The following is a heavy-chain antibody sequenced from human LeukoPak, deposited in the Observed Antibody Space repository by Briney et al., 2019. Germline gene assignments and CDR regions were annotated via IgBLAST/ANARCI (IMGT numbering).Heavy chain of an antibody. CDR1: GFTFSSYG. J-gene: IGHJ6*03. V-gene: IGHV3-30*03. CDR3: ARDRSIAAPYYYYYMDV. Sequence: PGGSLRLSCAASGFTFSSYGMHWVRQAPGKGLEWVAVISYDGSNKYYADSVKGRFTISRDNAKNSLYLQMNSLRAEDTAVYYCARDRSIAAPYYYYYMDVWGKGTTVTVSS. CDR2: ISYDGSNK. D-gene: IGHD6-6*01.